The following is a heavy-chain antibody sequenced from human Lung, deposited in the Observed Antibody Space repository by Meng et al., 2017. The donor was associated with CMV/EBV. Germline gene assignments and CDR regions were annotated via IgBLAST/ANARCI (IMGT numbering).Heavy chain of an antibody. J-gene: IGHJ6*02. CDR3: TRGGGTISIFGVARIVGGMDV. V-gene: IGHV3-30*04. CDR2: ISYDGSNK. D-gene: IGHD3-3*01. CDR1: GFTFSSYA. Sequence: GGSXRLXCAASGFTFSSYAMHWVRQAPGKGLEWVAVISYDGSNKYYADSVKGRFTISRDNSKNTLYLQMNSLRVEDTAVYYCTRGGGTISIFGVARIVGGMDVWXQGTXVTVAS.